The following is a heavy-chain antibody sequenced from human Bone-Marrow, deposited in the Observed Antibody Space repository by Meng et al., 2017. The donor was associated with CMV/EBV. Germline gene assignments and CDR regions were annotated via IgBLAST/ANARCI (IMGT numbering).Heavy chain of an antibody. CDR1: GYSFTSYW. V-gene: IGHV5-51*01. Sequence: KVSCKGPGYSFTSYWIGWVRQMPGKGLEWMGIIYPGDSDTRYSPSFQGQVTISADKSISTAYLQWSSLKASDTAMYYCARQRYYYDSSGDDYYYYGMDVWGQGTTVTVSS. D-gene: IGHD3-22*01. CDR2: IYPGDSDT. J-gene: IGHJ6*02. CDR3: ARQRYYYDSSGDDYYYYGMDV.